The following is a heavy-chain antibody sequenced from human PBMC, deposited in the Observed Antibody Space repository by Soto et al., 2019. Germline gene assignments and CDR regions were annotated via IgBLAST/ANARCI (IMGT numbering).Heavy chain of an antibody. CDR3: AKKDLVTGLH. CDR1: GFAFSSYV. Sequence: GGSLRLSCAASGFAFSSYVMGWVRQAPGKGLEWISSITISGSSTYYADSVKGRFTISRDNSQKTLYLQMNSLRVEDTAVYYCAKKDLVTGLHWGQGNLVTFSS. CDR2: ITISGSST. V-gene: IGHV3-23*01. D-gene: IGHD3-9*01. J-gene: IGHJ4*02.